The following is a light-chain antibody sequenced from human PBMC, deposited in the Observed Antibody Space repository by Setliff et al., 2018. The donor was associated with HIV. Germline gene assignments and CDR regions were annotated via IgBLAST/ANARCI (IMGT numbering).Light chain of an antibody. J-gene: IGLJ1*01. CDR3: QSFDSSLSAYV. Sequence: QSVLTQPPSVSGAPGQRVTISCTGSSSNIGASYDVHWYRQVPGIAPKLLIYANTNRPSGVPDRFSGSKSGTSASLVITGLQAEDETDYYCQSFDSSLSAYVFGTGTKVT. CDR1: SSNIGASYD. V-gene: IGLV1-40*01. CDR2: ANT.